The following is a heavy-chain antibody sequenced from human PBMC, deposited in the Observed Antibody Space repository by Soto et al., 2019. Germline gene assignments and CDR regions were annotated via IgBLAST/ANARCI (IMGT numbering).Heavy chain of an antibody. CDR1: GVSIGSGDYY. Sequence: QVQLQESGPGLVKPSQTLSLTCNVSGVSIGSGDYYWSWIRQPPGKGLEWIGYIYISGTTYYNPSLKSRPTISLDTSRNVFSLKLRSVTAADTAVYYCARVPPPYSFSYDDWGQGTLVTVSS. CDR2: IYISGTT. J-gene: IGHJ4*02. D-gene: IGHD5-12*01. V-gene: IGHV4-30-4*01. CDR3: ARVPPPYSFSYDD.